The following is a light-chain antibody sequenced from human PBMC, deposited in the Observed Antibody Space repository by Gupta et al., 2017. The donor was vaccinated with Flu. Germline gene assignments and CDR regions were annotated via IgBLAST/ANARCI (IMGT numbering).Light chain of an antibody. V-gene: IGKV3-20*01. CDR3: QQYDSSPWT. CDR1: QSVSRY. J-gene: IGKJ1*01. CDR2: GSS. Sequence: PGTLSLSPGERATRSCRASQSVSRYINWHQQRPGQAPGLLIYGSSSRATGIPDRFSGSGSGTDFTLTISRLEPEDFAVYYCQQYDSSPWTFGQGTKVEIK.